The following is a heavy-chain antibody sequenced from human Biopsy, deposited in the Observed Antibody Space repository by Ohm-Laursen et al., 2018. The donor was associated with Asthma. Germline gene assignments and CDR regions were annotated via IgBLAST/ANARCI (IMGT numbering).Heavy chain of an antibody. D-gene: IGHD3-9*01. Sequence: ASVKVSCKASGYTFINYAIHWVRQAPGQRLEWIGWIDAGNGNTKYSQKFQGRVTISRDTSASTAYMDLSSLRSEDTAVYYCARTYYDFLTGQVNDAFAMWGQGTMVTVSS. CDR2: IDAGNGNT. V-gene: IGHV1-3*01. CDR1: GYTFINYA. J-gene: IGHJ3*02. CDR3: ARTYYDFLTGQVNDAFAM.